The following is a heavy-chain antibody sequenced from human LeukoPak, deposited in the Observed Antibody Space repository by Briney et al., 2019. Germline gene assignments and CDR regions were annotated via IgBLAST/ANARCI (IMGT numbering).Heavy chain of an antibody. CDR2: INSDGSTT. V-gene: IGHV3-74*01. CDR3: ARVFPYTVTTLGY. Sequence: PWWSLTLSCAASGFTFSNYWMHWLRQAPGKGLVWVSRINSDGSTTNYADSVKGRFTIPRDNAKNKLYLQMNSLRAEDTAVYYCARVFPYTVTTLGYWGQGTLVTVSS. J-gene: IGHJ4*02. CDR1: GFTFSNYW. D-gene: IGHD4-17*01.